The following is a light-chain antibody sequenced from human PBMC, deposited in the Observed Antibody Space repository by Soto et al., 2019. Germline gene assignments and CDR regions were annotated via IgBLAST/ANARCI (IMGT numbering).Light chain of an antibody. V-gene: IGKV3-11*01. CDR2: DAS. CDR3: QPRSNWPS. CDR1: QSVSSF. Sequence: EIVLTQSPGTLSLSPGERATLSCRASQSVSSFLAWYQQKPGQAPRLLIYDASNRSTGIPTRLSCSGSGTYFTITISRKEPEDFAVYSCQPRSNWPSFGTGTKVDI. J-gene: IGKJ3*01.